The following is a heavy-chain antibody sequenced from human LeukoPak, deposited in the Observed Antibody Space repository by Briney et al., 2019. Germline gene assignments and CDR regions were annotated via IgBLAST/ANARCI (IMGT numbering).Heavy chain of an antibody. J-gene: IGHJ6*02. CDR1: GFDFSNYG. CDR2: IWYDGSNK. CDR3: ARVQYSSNRYGMDV. D-gene: IGHD6-13*01. Sequence: PGGSLRLSCAASGFDFSNYGMHWVRQAPGKGLEWVAVIWYDGSNKYYADSVKGRFTVSRDNSKNTLYLQMNSLRVEDTAVYYCARVQYSSNRYGMDVWGQGTTVTVSS. V-gene: IGHV3-33*01.